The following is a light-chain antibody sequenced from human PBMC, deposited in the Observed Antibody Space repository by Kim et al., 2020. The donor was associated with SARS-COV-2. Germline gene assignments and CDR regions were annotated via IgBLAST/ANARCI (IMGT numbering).Light chain of an antibody. J-gene: IGKJ5*01. CDR1: QNIRND. CDR2: GAF. Sequence: ASVGDRVPITCPANQNIRNDLGWDQQNPGRGPKRLIYGAFSLQSGVPSRFSGSGSGTEFTLTISRLPPDDFATYLCLQHNTYPITFGQGTRLEIQ. CDR3: LQHNTYPIT. V-gene: IGKV1-17*01.